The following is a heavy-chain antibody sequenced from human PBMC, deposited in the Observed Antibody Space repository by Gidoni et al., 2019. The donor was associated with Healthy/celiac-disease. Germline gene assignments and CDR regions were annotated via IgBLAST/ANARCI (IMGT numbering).Heavy chain of an antibody. CDR1: GFTFSSYW. CDR3: ARAGSSGYYLYYYYGMDV. Sequence: EVQLVESGGGLVQPGGSLRLSCAASGFTFSSYWMSWVRQAPGKGLEWVANIKQDGSEKYYVDSVKGRFTISRDNAKNSLYLQMNSLRAEDTAVYYCARAGSSGYYLYYYYGMDVWGQGTTVTVSS. D-gene: IGHD3-22*01. CDR2: IKQDGSEK. V-gene: IGHV3-7*03. J-gene: IGHJ6*02.